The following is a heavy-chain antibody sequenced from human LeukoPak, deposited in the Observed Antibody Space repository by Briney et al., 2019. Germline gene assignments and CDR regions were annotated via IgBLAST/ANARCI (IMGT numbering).Heavy chain of an antibody. Sequence: ASVKVSCKASGGTFSSYAISWVRQAPGQGLEWMGRIIPILGIANYAQKFQGRVTITADKSTSTAYMGLSSLRSEDTAVYYCAAESGPIDSWGQGTPVTVSS. J-gene: IGHJ4*02. V-gene: IGHV1-69*04. CDR1: GGTFSSYA. D-gene: IGHD3-10*01. CDR3: AAESGPIDS. CDR2: IIPILGIA.